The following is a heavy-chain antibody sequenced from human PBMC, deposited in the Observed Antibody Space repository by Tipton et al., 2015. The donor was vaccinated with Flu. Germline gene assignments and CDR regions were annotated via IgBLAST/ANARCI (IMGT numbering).Heavy chain of an antibody. Sequence: TLSLTCTVSGGSISSYYWSWIRQPPGKGLEWIGYIYYSGSTNYNPSLKSRVTISVDTSKNQFSLKLSSVTAADTAVYYCARGDGHNGFDYGGQGTLVTVSS. D-gene: IGHD5-24*01. CDR3: ARGDGHNGFDY. J-gene: IGHJ4*02. CDR2: IYYSGST. CDR1: GGSISSYY. V-gene: IGHV4-59*01.